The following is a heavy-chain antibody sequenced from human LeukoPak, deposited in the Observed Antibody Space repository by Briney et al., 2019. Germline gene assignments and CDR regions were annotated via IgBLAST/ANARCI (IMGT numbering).Heavy chain of an antibody. CDR1: GFTFSNYW. V-gene: IGHV3-7*01. Sequence: GGSLRLSCAASGFTFSNYWMTWVRQAPGKGLEWVANIKEDGSEKKYVDSVKGRFTISRDNAKNSLYLQINSLRAEDTAVYYCARDPGPFCNSASCYIEYWGQGTLVTVSS. CDR3: ARDPGPFCNSASCYIEY. D-gene: IGHD2-2*02. J-gene: IGHJ4*02. CDR2: IKEDGSEK.